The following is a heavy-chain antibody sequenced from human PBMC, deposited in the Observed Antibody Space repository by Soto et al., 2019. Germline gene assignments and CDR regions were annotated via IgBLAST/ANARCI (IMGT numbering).Heavy chain of an antibody. J-gene: IGHJ3*02. Sequence: ASVKVSCKASGYTFTGYYMHWVRQAPGQGLEWMGWINPNSGGTNYAQEFQGWVTMTRDTSISTAYMELSRLRSDDTAVYYCARNGRIAVAGRAFDIWGQGTMVTVS. CDR1: GYTFTGYY. CDR2: INPNSGGT. V-gene: IGHV1-2*04. CDR3: ARNGRIAVAGRAFDI. D-gene: IGHD6-19*01.